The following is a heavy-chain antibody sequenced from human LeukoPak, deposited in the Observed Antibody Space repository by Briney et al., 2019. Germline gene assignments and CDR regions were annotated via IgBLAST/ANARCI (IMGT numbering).Heavy chain of an antibody. Sequence: ASVKVSCKVSGYTLTELSMHWVRQAPGKGLEWMGGFDPEDGETIYAQKSQGRVTMTEDTSTDTAYMELSSLRSEDTAVYYCATGVATKAGGGFDIWGQGTMVTVSS. CDR1: GYTLTELS. D-gene: IGHD2-15*01. CDR3: ATGVATKAGGGFDI. CDR2: FDPEDGET. V-gene: IGHV1-24*01. J-gene: IGHJ3*02.